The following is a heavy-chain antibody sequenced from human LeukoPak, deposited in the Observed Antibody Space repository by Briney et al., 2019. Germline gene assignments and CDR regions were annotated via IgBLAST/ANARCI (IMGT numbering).Heavy chain of an antibody. CDR2: IYHSGST. V-gene: IGHV4-59*01. J-gene: IGHJ4*02. D-gene: IGHD5-12*01. CDR3: ARGGYSGKDYNN. Sequence: SETLSLTCTVSGGSISTYYWTWIRQPPGKGLEWIGYIYHSGSTKYNPSLKSRVTISVDTSKNQFSLNLSSVTAADTAVYYCARGGYSGKDYNNWGQGTLVTVSS. CDR1: GGSISTYY.